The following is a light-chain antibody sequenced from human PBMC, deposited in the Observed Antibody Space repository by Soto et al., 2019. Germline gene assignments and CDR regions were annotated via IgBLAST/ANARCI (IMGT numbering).Light chain of an antibody. CDR3: CSYAASDLI. CDR1: SSDVGPYKL. J-gene: IGLJ2*01. V-gene: IGLV2-23*01. Sequence: QSALTQPASVSGSPGQSITISCTGASSDVGPYKLVAWYQQHPDKAPKLMIYEGTKRPSGVSSRFSGSQSGTTASLTISGLQAEDEADYYCCSYAASDLIFGGGTKVTVL. CDR2: EGT.